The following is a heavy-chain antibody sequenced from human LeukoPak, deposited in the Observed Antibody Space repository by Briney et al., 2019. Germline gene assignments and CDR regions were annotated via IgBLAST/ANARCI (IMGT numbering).Heavy chain of an antibody. Sequence: PGGSLRLSCAASGFTVSSTYMSWVRPAPGKGLEWVSVIDSSGSKYYAGSVEGRFTISRDNSKNMLYLQMNSLRAEDTAVYYCARLPSGDYWGQGTLVTVSS. CDR3: ARLPSGDY. J-gene: IGHJ4*02. V-gene: IGHV3-53*01. CDR1: GFTVSSTY. D-gene: IGHD3-10*01. CDR2: IDSSGSK.